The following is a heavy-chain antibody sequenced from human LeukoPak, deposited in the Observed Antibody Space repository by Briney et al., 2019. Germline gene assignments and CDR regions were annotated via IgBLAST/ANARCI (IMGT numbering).Heavy chain of an antibody. V-gene: IGHV4-30-2*01. CDR1: GGSISSGGYS. Sequence: TSSETLSLTCAVSGGSISSGGYSWSWIRQPPGKGLEWIGYIYHSGSTYYNPSLKSRVTISIDPSKHQFSLKLSSMTAADTAVYYCARVLGTYFDYWGQGTLVTVSS. J-gene: IGHJ4*02. CDR2: IYHSGST. D-gene: IGHD7-27*01. CDR3: ARVLGTYFDY.